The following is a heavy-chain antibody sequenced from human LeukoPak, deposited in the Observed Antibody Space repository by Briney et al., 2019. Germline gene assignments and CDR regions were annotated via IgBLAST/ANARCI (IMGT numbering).Heavy chain of an antibody. CDR3: ARHHYYGSGSYYTPYYFDY. CDR1: GFTFSSYS. J-gene: IGHJ4*02. Sequence: GGSLRLSCAVSGFTFSSYSMNWVRQAPGKGLEWVSFISSSSSYIYYADSVKGRFTISRDNAKNSLYLQMNSLRAEDTAVYYCARHHYYGSGSYYTPYYFDYWGQGTLVTVSS. V-gene: IGHV3-21*01. D-gene: IGHD3-10*01. CDR2: ISSSSSYI.